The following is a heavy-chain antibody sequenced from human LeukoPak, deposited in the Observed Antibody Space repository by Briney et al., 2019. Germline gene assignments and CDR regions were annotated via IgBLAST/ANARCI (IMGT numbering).Heavy chain of an antibody. D-gene: IGHD6-19*01. Sequence: PGGSLRLSCAASGFSFGSYGMHWVRQAPGKGLEWVAVISHEGSSKYYADSVKGRFTISRDNSKNMVYLQMNSQRVEDTAVYYCARTREQWQVLDYWGQGTLVTVSS. J-gene: IGHJ4*02. V-gene: IGHV3-30*03. CDR1: GFSFGSYG. CDR3: ARTREQWQVLDY. CDR2: ISHEGSSK.